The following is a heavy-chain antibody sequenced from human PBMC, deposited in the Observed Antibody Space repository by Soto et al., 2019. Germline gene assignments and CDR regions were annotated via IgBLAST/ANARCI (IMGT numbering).Heavy chain of an antibody. D-gene: IGHD6-13*01. Sequence: GGSLRLSCAASGFTFSSYAMSWVRQAPGKGLEWVANIKQDGSEKYYVDSVKGRFTISRDNAKNSLYLQMNSLRAEDTAVYYCARHSSSWYRGSWFDPWGQGTLVTVS. CDR3: ARHSSSWYRGSWFDP. CDR2: IKQDGSEK. V-gene: IGHV3-7*03. J-gene: IGHJ5*02. CDR1: GFTFSSYA.